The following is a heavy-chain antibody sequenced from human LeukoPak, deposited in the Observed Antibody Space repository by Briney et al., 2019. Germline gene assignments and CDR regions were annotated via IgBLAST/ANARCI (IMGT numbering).Heavy chain of an antibody. CDR1: GGAISSSSYY. V-gene: IGHV4-39*01. CDR2: IYFVGST. D-gene: IGHD3-10*01. Sequence: SETLCLTCTVSGGAISSSSYYWGWIRPPPGKGLEWFGSIYFVGSTSSNPSLNSRATISVDTSKTQFSRSLTSVTAADAADYDWESYEGNTMVREAEFFDYWGQGTLVTVSS. CDR3: ESYEGNTMVREAEFFDY. J-gene: IGHJ4*02.